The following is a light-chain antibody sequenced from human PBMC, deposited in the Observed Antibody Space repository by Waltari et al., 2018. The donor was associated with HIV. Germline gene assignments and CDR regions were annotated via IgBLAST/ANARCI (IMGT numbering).Light chain of an antibody. V-gene: IGKV3-20*01. J-gene: IGKJ1*01. CDR3: QRYGSSLTWT. Sequence: VLTQSPGTLSLSPGQRATLSCRASQSVNNRYIAWYQHKPGQAPRLLIYGASTRATGIPDRFSGGGSGTDFTLTISRLKPEDFAVYYCQRYGSSLTWTFGQGTKVEIK. CDR2: GAS. CDR1: QSVNNRY.